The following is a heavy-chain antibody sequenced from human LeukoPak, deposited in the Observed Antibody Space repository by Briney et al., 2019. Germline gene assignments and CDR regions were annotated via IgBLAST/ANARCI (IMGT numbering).Heavy chain of an antibody. CDR3: ARRGLPRPDVFDM. V-gene: IGHV4-34*01. J-gene: IGHJ3*02. Sequence: SETLSLTCAVYGGSFSGYHWRWLRQPPGKGLEWFGEINHSGNTNYNPSLKTRIPISVDTSKTQFSLELRSVTSADTAVYFCARRGLPRPDVFDMWGQGTMVTVSS. CDR2: INHSGNT. D-gene: IGHD3-16*01. CDR1: GGSFSGYH.